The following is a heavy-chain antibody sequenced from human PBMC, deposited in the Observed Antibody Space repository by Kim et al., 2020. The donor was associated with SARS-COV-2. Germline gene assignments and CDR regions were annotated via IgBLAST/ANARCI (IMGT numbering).Heavy chain of an antibody. CDR3: ARDLYVSSGAAWFDP. V-gene: IGHV1-46*01. D-gene: IGHD3-22*01. Sequence: ASVKVSCKASGYTFTSYYMHWVRQAPGQGLEWMGIINPSGGSTSYAQKFQGRVTMTSDTSTSTVYMELSSLRSEDTAVYYCARDLYVSSGAAWFDPWGQGTLVTVSS. J-gene: IGHJ5*02. CDR1: GYTFTSYY. CDR2: INPSGGST.